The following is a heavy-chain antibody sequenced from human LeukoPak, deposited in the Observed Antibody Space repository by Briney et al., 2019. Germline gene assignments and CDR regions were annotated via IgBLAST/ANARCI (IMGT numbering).Heavy chain of an antibody. CDR1: GFTFSNYN. CDR2: ISSDSSTI. D-gene: IGHD1-1*01. Sequence: GGSLRLSCAASGFTFSNYNMNWVRQAPGKGLEWVSYISSDSSTINYGDSVKGRFTISRDNAKNSLYLQMNSLRAGDTAVYYCAKNDFFDYWGQGTLVTVSS. V-gene: IGHV3-48*01. J-gene: IGHJ4*02. CDR3: AKNDFFDY.